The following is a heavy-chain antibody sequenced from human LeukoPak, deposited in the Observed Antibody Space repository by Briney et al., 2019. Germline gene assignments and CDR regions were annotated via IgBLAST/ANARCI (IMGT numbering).Heavy chain of an antibody. Sequence: PGGSLRLSCAASGFTFSSYAMHWVRQAPGKGLEWVAVISYDGSNKYYADSVKGRFTISRDNSKNTLYLQMNSLRAEDTAVYYCAATLCRGTSCYFRYWYFDLWGRGTLVTVSS. CDR1: GFTFSSYA. CDR2: ISYDGSNK. V-gene: IGHV3-30-3*01. CDR3: AATLCRGTSCYFRYWYFDL. D-gene: IGHD2-2*01. J-gene: IGHJ2*01.